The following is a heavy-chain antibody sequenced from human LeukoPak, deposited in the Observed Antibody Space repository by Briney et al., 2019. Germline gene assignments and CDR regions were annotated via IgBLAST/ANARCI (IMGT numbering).Heavy chain of an antibody. J-gene: IGHJ5*02. D-gene: IGHD3-9*01. V-gene: IGHV3-23*01. CDR2: ISGSGGST. Sequence: GGSLRLSCAASGFTFSSYAMSWVRHAPGKGLEWVSAISGSGGSTYYADSVKGRFTISRDNSKSTLYLQMNSLRAEDRAVYYCAKVGDHYDILTGYYDHWGQGTLVTVSS. CDR1: GFTFSSYA. CDR3: AKVGDHYDILTGYYDH.